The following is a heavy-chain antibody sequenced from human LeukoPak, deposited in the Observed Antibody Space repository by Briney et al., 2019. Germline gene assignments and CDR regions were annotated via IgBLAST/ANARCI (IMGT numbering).Heavy chain of an antibody. CDR1: GFTFSSYE. CDR3: ARDGEFGDYYYYYMDV. Sequence: GGSLRLSCAASGFTFSSYEMNWVRQAPGKGLEWVSYISSSGSTIYYAESVKGRFTISRDNAKNSLYLQMNSLRAEDTAAYYCARDGEFGDYYYYYMDVWGKGTTVTISS. V-gene: IGHV3-48*03. J-gene: IGHJ6*03. CDR2: ISSSGSTI. D-gene: IGHD3-10*01.